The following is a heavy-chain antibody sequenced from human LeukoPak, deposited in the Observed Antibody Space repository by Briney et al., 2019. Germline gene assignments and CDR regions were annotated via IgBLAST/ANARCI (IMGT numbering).Heavy chain of an antibody. J-gene: IGHJ4*02. CDR1: GFTFSNSN. V-gene: IGHV3-48*02. CDR3: ARPLVF. CDR2: ISTSSSTI. Sequence: GGSLRLSCAASGFTFSNSNMNWVRQAPEKGLEWPSFISTSSSTIYYADSVKGRSTISRDNAKNSLFLQMNNLRDEDTAVYYCARPLVFGGQGTLVTVSS. D-gene: IGHD6-6*01.